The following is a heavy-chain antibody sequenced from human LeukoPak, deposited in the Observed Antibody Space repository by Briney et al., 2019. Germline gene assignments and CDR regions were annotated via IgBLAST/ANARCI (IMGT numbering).Heavy chain of an antibody. CDR2: ISSSGVYI. D-gene: IGHD6-19*01. J-gene: IGHJ4*02. V-gene: IGHV3-23*01. CDR3: AQWFVPLNYFAC. CDR1: GFTFSSHA. Sequence: GGSLRLSCAASGFTFSSHAMSWVRQAPGKGLEWVSTISSSGVYINYAASVKGRFTISRDNSKNTLYLQINSLRAEDTAVYYCAQWFVPLNYFACWSQGTLVTVSS.